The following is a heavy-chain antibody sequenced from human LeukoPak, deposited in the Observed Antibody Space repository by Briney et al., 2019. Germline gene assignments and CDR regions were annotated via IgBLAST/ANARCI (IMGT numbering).Heavy chain of an antibody. V-gene: IGHV3-23*01. D-gene: IGHD3-10*02. CDR1: GFTFSSYA. CDR3: ARVGRVTMLGGYYFDY. Sequence: PGGSLRLSCAASGFTFSSYAMSWVRQAPGKGLEWVSTISGSGGSTYYADSVKGRFTISRDNSKNTLYLEMSGLRAEDTAVYYCARVGRVTMLGGYYFDYWGQGTLVTVSS. CDR2: ISGSGGST. J-gene: IGHJ4*02.